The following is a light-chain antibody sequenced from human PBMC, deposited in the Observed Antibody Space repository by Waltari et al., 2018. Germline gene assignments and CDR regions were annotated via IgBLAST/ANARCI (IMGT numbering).Light chain of an antibody. CDR3: QQYNKWPPIT. CDR1: QSVNRY. CDR2: DAS. J-gene: IGKJ5*01. Sequence: VMTQSPAILSVSPGERATLSCRASQSVNRYLAWYQQKPGQAPRLLIYDASTRATGIPARFSGSGSGTEFTLTISSLQSEDFAVYYCQQYNKWPPITFGQGTRLEIK. V-gene: IGKV3-15*01.